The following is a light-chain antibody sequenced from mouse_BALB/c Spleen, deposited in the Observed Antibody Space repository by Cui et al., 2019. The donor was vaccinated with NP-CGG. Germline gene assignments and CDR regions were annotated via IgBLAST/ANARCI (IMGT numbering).Light chain of an antibody. CDR2: GTN. Sequence: QAFVTQESALTTSPGETVTLTCRSNTGAVTTSNYANWVQEKPDHLFTGLIGGTNNRVPGVPARFSGSLIGDKAALTITGAQTEDEAMYFCALWYSNHWVFGGGTKLTVL. CDR3: ALWYSNHWV. J-gene: IGLJ1*01. CDR1: TGAVTTSNY. V-gene: IGLV1*01.